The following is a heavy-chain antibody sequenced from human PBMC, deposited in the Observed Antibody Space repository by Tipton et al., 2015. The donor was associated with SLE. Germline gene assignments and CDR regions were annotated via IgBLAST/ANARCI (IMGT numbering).Heavy chain of an antibody. D-gene: IGHD2-8*01. Sequence: TLSLTCTVSGYSISSGHLWGWIRQAPGKGLEWIASVFRSGTSHYNPSLKRRVTISGDTSKNQFSLKLSSATATDTAVYYCATLGFCSEDVCYTGIDSWGQGTLVTVSS. CDR1: GYSISSGHL. CDR3: ATLGFCSEDVCYTGIDS. CDR2: VFRSGTS. V-gene: IGHV4-38-2*02. J-gene: IGHJ4*02.